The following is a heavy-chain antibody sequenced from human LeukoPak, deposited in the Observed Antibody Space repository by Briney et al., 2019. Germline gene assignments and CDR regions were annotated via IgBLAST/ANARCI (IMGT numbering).Heavy chain of an antibody. CDR2: IYHSGST. J-gene: IGHJ4*02. CDR1: GGSISSSNW. CDR3: ARAGYCSSTSCYYFDY. D-gene: IGHD2-2*01. Sequence: PSETLSLTCAVSGGSISSSNWWSWVRQPPGKGLEWIGEIYHSGSTNYNPSLKSRVTISVDKSKNQFSLKLSSVTAADTAVYYCARAGYCSSTSCYYFDYWGQGTLATVSS. V-gene: IGHV4-4*02.